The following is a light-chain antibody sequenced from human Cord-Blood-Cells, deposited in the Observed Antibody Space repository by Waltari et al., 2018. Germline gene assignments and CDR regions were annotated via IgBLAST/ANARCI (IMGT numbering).Light chain of an antibody. CDR3: AAWDDSLNGWV. CDR1: SSNIGKAA. CDR2: YDD. Sequence: QSVLPQPPSVSEAPRQRVTISCSGRSSNIGKAALNWYQQLPGTAPKLLVYYDDLLPSGVSDRFSGSRSGTSASLAISGLQSEDEADYYCAAWDDSLNGWVFGGGTKLTVL. J-gene: IGLJ3*02. V-gene: IGLV1-36*01.